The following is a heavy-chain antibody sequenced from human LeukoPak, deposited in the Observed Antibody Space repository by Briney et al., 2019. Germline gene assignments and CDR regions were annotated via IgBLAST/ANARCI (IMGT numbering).Heavy chain of an antibody. D-gene: IGHD2-15*01. Sequence: ASVKVSCKTSGYTFTDYNVYWVRQAPEQRLEWMGWINPKTGGTIYAQRFQGRVTMTKDTSITTAYMELRSLRFDDTAVYYCARRFCSGGSCIPDFWGQGTLVTVSS. CDR2: INPKTGGT. V-gene: IGHV1-2*02. CDR3: ARRFCSGGSCIPDF. CDR1: GYTFTDYN. J-gene: IGHJ4*02.